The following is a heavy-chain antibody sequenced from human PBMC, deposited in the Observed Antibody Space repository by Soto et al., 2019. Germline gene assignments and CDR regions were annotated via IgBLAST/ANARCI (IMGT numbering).Heavy chain of an antibody. V-gene: IGHV1-2*04. D-gene: IGHD5-12*01. J-gene: IGHJ6*02. CDR2: INPNSGGT. CDR3: ARGGIVATKHYYGMDV. Sequence: ASVKVSCKASGYTFTSYGISWVRQAPGQGLEWMGWINPNSGGTNYAQKFQGWVTMTRDTSISTAYMELSRLRSDDTAVYYCARGGIVATKHYYGMDVWGQGTTVTVSS. CDR1: GYTFTSYG.